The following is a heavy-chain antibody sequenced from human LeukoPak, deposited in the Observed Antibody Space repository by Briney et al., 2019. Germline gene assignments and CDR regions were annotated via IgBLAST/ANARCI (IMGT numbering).Heavy chain of an antibody. CDR2: IYHTGGT. D-gene: IGHD5-12*01. Sequence: SETLSLTCTVSGGSINSYYWSWIRQPPGKGLEWIGYIYHTGGTFYNPSLKSRVTISLDTSENQFSLKLSSVTAADTAVYYCASSEATTTPPPYGMGVWGQGTTVTVSS. J-gene: IGHJ6*02. CDR3: ASSEATTTPPPYGMGV. CDR1: GGSINSYY. V-gene: IGHV4-59*06.